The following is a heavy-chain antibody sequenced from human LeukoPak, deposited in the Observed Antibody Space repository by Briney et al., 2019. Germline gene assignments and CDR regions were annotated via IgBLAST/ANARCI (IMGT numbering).Heavy chain of an antibody. CDR2: INPNSGGT. Sequence: ASVKVSCKASGYTFTTYYIHWVRQAPGQGLEWMGYINPNSGGTNYAQKFQGRVTMTRDTSISTAYMELSRLRSDDTAVYYCARPYYYDSSGTTFDYWGQGTLVTVSS. CDR3: ARPYYYDSSGTTFDY. CDR1: GYTFTTYY. V-gene: IGHV1-2*02. D-gene: IGHD3-22*01. J-gene: IGHJ4*02.